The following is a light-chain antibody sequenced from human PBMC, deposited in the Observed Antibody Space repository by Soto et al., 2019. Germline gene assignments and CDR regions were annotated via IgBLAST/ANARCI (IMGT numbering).Light chain of an antibody. CDR2: DAS. CDR3: QQYNNWRT. V-gene: IGKV3-15*01. Sequence: EIVITQSPATLSVSQGERATLPCRASQSVRSNLAWYQQKPGQAPRLLIYDASTRATGVPGRLSGSGSGTEFTLTISSLQSEDFAVYFCQQYNNWRTFGQGTKVDNK. J-gene: IGKJ1*01. CDR1: QSVRSN.